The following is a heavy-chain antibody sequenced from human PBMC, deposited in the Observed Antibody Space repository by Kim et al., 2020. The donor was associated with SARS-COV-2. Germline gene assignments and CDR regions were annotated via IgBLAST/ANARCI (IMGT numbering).Heavy chain of an antibody. Sequence: ASVKVSCKASGYTFTGYYMHWVRQAPGQGLEWMGRINPNSGGTNYAQKFQGRVTMTRDTSISTAYMELSRLRSDDTAVYYCARVDPALHLNWFDPWGQGTLVTVSS. D-gene: IGHD1-26*01. CDR3: ARVDPALHLNWFDP. CDR2: INPNSGGT. V-gene: IGHV1-2*06. CDR1: GYTFTGYY. J-gene: IGHJ5*02.